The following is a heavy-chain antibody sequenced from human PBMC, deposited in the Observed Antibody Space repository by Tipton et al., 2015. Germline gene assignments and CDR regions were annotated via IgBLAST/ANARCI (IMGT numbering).Heavy chain of an antibody. D-gene: IGHD2-21*01. V-gene: IGHV4-38-2*01. CDR1: AYSISSDYY. CDR3: ARVGSGSYWGYFDY. J-gene: IGHJ4*02. CDR2: ISHSGNT. Sequence: TLSLTCAVSAYSISSDYYWGWIRQPLGKGLEWIGSISHSGNTYYNPSLKSRVTISVDASKNQFSLKLRSVTAADTAVYYCARVGSGSYWGYFDYWGQGTMVTVSS.